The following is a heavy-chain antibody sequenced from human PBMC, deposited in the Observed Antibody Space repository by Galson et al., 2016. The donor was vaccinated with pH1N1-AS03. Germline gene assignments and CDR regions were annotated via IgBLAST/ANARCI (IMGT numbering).Heavy chain of an antibody. J-gene: IGHJ4*02. CDR2: ISGSGNNT. Sequence: SLRLSCAASGFTFGSFAMSWVRQAPGKGLEWVSAISGSGNNTYYGGSVKGRLTISRDNSKNMLYLQMNSLRAEDTAVYYCAKDKGLGGGSCYQYWGQGTLVTVSS. CDR3: AKDKGLGGGSCYQY. D-gene: IGHD2-15*01. CDR1: GFTFGSFA. V-gene: IGHV3-23*01.